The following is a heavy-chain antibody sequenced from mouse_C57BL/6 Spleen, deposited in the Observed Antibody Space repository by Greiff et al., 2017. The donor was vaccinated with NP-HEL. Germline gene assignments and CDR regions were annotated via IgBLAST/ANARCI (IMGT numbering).Heavy chain of an antibody. CDR2: IYPGDGDT. CDR3: ASEGYYLYYYAMDY. CDR1: GYAFSSSW. D-gene: IGHD2-3*01. J-gene: IGHJ4*01. V-gene: IGHV1-82*01. Sequence: LVESGPELVKPGASVKISCKASGYAFSSSWMNWVKQRPGKGLEWIGRIYPGDGDTNYNGKFKGKATLTADKSSSTAYMQLSSLTSEDSAVYFCASEGYYLYYYAMDYWGQGTSVTVSS.